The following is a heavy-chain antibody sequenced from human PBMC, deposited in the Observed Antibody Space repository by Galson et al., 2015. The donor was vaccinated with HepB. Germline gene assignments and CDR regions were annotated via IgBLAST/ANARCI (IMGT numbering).Heavy chain of an antibody. CDR1: GGTFSSYA. CDR2: IIPIFGTA. Sequence: SVKVSCKASGGTFSSYAISWVRQAPGQGLEWMGGIIPIFGTANYAQKFQGRVTITADESTSTAYMELSSLRSEDTAVYYCARDRGYSYGTFDYWGQGTLVTVSS. J-gene: IGHJ4*02. V-gene: IGHV1-69*13. CDR3: ARDRGYSYGTFDY. D-gene: IGHD5-18*01.